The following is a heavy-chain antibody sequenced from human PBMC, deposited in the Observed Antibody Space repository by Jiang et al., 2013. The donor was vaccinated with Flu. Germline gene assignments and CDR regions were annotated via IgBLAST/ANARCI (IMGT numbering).Heavy chain of an antibody. CDR2: ISGSGGST. D-gene: IGHD1-26*01. J-gene: IGHJ4*02. Sequence: VQLLESGGGLVQPGGSLRLSCAASGFTFSSYAMSWVRQAPGKGLEWVSAISGSGGSTYYADSVKGRFTISRDNSKNTLYLQMNSLRAEDTAVYYCAKDVLSPQWELTSPFDYWGQGNPGHRLL. CDR3: AKDVLSPQWELTSPFDY. CDR1: GFTFSSYA. V-gene: IGHV3-23*01.